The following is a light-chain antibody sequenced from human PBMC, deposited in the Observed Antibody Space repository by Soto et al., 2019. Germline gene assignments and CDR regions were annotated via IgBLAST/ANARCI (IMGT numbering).Light chain of an antibody. J-gene: IGKJ2*01. CDR3: QQSYSTPYT. V-gene: IGKV1-39*01. CDR2: AES. CDR1: QSTSIY. Sequence: DIQMTQSPSSLSASVGDRVTITCRAGQSTSIYVNWYQQKPGKAPKLLIYAESSLQSGVPSRFSGSESGTDFTLTISSLQPEDFANYYCQQSYSTPYTFGQGTKLEIK.